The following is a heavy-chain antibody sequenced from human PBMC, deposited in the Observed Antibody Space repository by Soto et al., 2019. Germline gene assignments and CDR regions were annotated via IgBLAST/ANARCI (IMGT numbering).Heavy chain of an antibody. D-gene: IGHD3-22*01. J-gene: IGHJ4*02. CDR1: GGSISSSSYY. CDR2: IYYSGST. V-gene: IGHV4-39*01. Sequence: SETLSLTCTVSGGSISSSSYYWGWIRQPPGKGLEWIGSIYYSGSTYYNPSLKGRVTISVDTSQNQFSLKLSSVTAADTAVYYCALHYYDSSGSLYYFDYWGQGTLVTV. CDR3: ALHYYDSSGSLYYFDY.